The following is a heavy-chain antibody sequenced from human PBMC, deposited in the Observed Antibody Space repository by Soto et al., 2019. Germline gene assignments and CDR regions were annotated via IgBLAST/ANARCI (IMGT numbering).Heavy chain of an antibody. Sequence: GASVKVSCKASGFTLSSSAVEWVRQARGQRLEWIGWIVAGSGNTHYAQKFQERVTITRDMSTSTAYLELSSLSSEDTAVYYCAADPYYYDSSNYDSYALWRQGTLVTVA. J-gene: IGHJ1*01. V-gene: IGHV1-58*01. CDR1: GFTLSSSA. CDR2: IVAGSGNT. CDR3: AADPYYYDSSNYDSYAL. D-gene: IGHD3-22*01.